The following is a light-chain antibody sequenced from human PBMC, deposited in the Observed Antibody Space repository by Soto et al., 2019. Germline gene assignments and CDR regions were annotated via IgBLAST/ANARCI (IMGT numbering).Light chain of an antibody. CDR3: QQYNSWPLT. V-gene: IGKV3-15*01. J-gene: IGKJ4*01. CDR2: GAS. CDR1: QSVSSK. Sequence: EIVMTQSPATLSVSPGERATLSCRASQSVSSKLAWYQQKPGQAPRLLIYGASTRATGIPTRFSGSGSGTEFTLTISSLQSEDFAGYSCQQYNSWPLTFGAGTKVEIK.